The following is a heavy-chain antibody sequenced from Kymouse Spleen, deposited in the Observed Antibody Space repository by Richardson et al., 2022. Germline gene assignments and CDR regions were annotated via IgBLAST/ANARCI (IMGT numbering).Heavy chain of an antibody. D-gene: IGHD3-3*01. V-gene: IGHV6-1*01. CDR2: TYYRSKWYN. CDR1: GDSVSSNSAA. J-gene: IGHJ6*02. CDR3: ARDGGRFLEWLLLLLRYGR. Sequence: QVQLQQSGPGLVKPSQTLSLTCAISGDSVSSNSAAWNWIRQSPSRGLEWLGRTYYRSKWYNDYAVSVKSRITINPDTSKNQFSLQLNSVTPEDTAVYYCARDGGRFLEWLLLLLRYGRLGPRDHGHRLL.